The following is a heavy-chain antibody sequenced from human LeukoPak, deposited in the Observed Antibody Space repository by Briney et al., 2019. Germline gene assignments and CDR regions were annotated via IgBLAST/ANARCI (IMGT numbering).Heavy chain of an antibody. CDR1: GGSISSGDYY. Sequence: SQTLSLTCTVSGGSISSGDYYWSWIRQPPGKGLEWIGYIYYSGSSYFSPSLKSRVTISVDTSKNQFSLKLSSVTAADTALYYCARLKVDANNYFDYWGQGTLATVSS. CDR3: ARLKVDANNYFDY. CDR2: IYYSGSS. D-gene: IGHD1-26*01. V-gene: IGHV4-30-4*01. J-gene: IGHJ4*02.